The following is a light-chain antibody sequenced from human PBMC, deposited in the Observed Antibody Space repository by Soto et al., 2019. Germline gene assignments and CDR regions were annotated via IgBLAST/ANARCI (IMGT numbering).Light chain of an antibody. CDR2: WAS. V-gene: IGKV4-1*01. J-gene: IGKJ2*01. CDR1: QAVFYGSNNQNY. Sequence: DIVMTQSPDSLAVSLGERATIHCKSDQAVFYGSNNQNYLAWYQQKPGQPPRLLIYWASTRESGVPDRFSGSGSWEHFPSPLNSPQAEDVAVYYCQPYYNFPHTFGQGTKLEIK. CDR3: QPYYNFPHT.